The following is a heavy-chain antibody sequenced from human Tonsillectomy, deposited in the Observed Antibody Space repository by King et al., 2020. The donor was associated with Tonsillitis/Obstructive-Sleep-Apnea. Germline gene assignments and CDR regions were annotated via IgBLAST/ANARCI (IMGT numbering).Heavy chain of an antibody. Sequence: QLVQSGAEVKKPGSSVKVSCKGSGGTSSGYTYIWVRQAPGQGLEWMVGIIPIFGTANYAQTFPGRVTITANEYTRTVYSELSNLRSDDTAVYYCARVGHMTGTPEGNWGQGTLVTVSS. J-gene: IGHJ4*02. D-gene: IGHD1-1*01. CDR1: GGTSSGYT. CDR3: ARVGHMTGTPEGN. V-gene: IGHV1-69*01. CDR2: IIPIFGTA.